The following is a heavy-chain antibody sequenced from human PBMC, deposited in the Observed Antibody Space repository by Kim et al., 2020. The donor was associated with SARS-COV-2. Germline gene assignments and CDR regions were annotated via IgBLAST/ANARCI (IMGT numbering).Heavy chain of an antibody. CDR2: INPSGGST. CDR1: GYTFTSYY. D-gene: IGHD6-19*01. V-gene: IGHV1-46*01. CDR3: ARTVAPPGVPYYYGMDV. Sequence: ASVKVSCKASGYTFTSYYMHWVRQAPGQGLEWMGIINPSGGSTSYAQKFQGRVTMTRDTSTSTVYMELSSLRSEDTAVYYCARTVAPPGVPYYYGMDVWGQGTTVTVSS. J-gene: IGHJ6*02.